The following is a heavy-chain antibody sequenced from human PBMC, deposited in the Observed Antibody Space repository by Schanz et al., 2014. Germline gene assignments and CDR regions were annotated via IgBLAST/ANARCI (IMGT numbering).Heavy chain of an antibody. J-gene: IGHJ4*02. Sequence: EVQLLESGGGLVQPGGSLRLSCAASGFTFSDHFMDWVRQTPGKGLEWVSFISSSGTSIYYADSVKGRFTISRDNAKNSLYLQMNSLRAEDTAVYYCARGVRIDYWGQGTLVTVSS. CDR1: GFTFSDHF. D-gene: IGHD3-3*01. CDR2: ISSSGTSI. V-gene: IGHV3-48*01. CDR3: ARGVRIDY.